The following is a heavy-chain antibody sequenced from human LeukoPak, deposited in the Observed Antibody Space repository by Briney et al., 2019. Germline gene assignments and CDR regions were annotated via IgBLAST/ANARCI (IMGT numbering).Heavy chain of an antibody. CDR3: ATDRGSGWFDP. CDR2: IKQDGSEK. J-gene: IGHJ5*02. CDR1: GFPFTSHW. Sequence: GGSLRLSCAAFGFPFTSHWMTWVRQAPGRGLEWVASIKQDGSEKYYVGSVKGRFTISRNNAKNSLYLQMNIMRVEDTALYYGATDRGSGWFDPWGQGTLVTVSS. D-gene: IGHD3-10*01. V-gene: IGHV3-7*01.